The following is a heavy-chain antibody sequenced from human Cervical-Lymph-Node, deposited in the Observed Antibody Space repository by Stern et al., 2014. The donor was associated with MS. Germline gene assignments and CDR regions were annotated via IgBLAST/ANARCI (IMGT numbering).Heavy chain of an antibody. V-gene: IGHV1-69*01. CDR2: IIPTFDTP. J-gene: IGHJ4*02. D-gene: IGHD3-10*01. Sequence: VQLVESGAEVKKPGSSVKVSCKASGGTFSSYEITWVRQAPGQGLEWMGGIIPTFDTPTYAQKFQDRVTISADESTNTAYLELNGLKSDDTAIYFCARAYTYYSNSAGYWGQGTLDTVSS. CDR1: GGTFSSYE. CDR3: ARAYTYYSNSAGY.